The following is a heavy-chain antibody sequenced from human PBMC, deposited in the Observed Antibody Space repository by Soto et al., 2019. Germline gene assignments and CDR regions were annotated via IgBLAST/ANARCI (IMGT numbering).Heavy chain of an antibody. CDR2: ISAYNGHT. V-gene: IGHV1-18*01. Sequence: ASVKVSCKTSGYTFTSYGISWVRQAPGQRLEWMGWISAYNGHTTYAQHLLGRVTMTRDTSTSTLYMELTSLKSDDTVIYYCARGGHVVVVTAALDYWGQGTLVTVSS. D-gene: IGHD2-21*02. CDR3: ARGGHVVVVTAALDY. CDR1: GYTFTSYG. J-gene: IGHJ4*02.